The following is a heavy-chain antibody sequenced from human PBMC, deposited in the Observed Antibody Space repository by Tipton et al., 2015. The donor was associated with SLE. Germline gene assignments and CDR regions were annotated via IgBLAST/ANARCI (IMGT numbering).Heavy chain of an antibody. CDR1: NGSISSSPYY. CDR3: ARGPYSYMDV. V-gene: IGHV4-39*07. Sequence: TLSLTCTVSNGSISSSPYYWGWIRQSPGKGLEWVGSIYYSGSTYYNPSLKSRVTISVDTSRNQCSLNLTSVTAADTAVYYCARGPYSYMDVWGKGTTVTVS. J-gene: IGHJ6*03. CDR2: IYYSGST.